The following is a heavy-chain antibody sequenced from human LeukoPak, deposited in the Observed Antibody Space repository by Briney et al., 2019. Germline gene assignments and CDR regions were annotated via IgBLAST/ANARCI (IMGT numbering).Heavy chain of an antibody. D-gene: IGHD4-17*01. Sequence: APVKVSCKASGYTFTTYGISWVRQAPGQGLEWMGWISTYNGNTNYAQKFQGRVTMTTDTSTTTSYMDLRSLSSDDTAVYYCARIPSYGDYYKPFDFWGQGTLVTVSS. CDR2: ISTYNGNT. V-gene: IGHV1-18*01. CDR1: GYTFTTYG. J-gene: IGHJ4*02. CDR3: ARIPSYGDYYKPFDF.